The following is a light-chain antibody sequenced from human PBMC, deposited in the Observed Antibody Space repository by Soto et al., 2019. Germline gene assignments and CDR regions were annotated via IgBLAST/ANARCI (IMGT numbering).Light chain of an antibody. CDR1: QSVTGN. Sequence: EVVMTQSPATLSVSPGERATLSCRASQSVTGNLAWYQQKPGQAPRILIYGASTRATGIPARFSGSGSGTEFTLTISSLQSEDFAVYYCQQDHDWPPVTFGQGTRLEIK. CDR3: QQDHDWPPVT. V-gene: IGKV3-15*01. CDR2: GAS. J-gene: IGKJ5*01.